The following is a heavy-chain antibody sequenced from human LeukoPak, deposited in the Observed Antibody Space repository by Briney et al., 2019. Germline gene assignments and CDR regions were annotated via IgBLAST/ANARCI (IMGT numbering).Heavy chain of an antibody. D-gene: IGHD3-3*01. CDR2: INPSGGA. J-gene: IGHJ6*03. CDR3: ARVAIFGGGYYYYMDV. V-gene: IGHV4-34*01. CDR1: GGSFSDYS. Sequence: SETLSLTCAVYGGSFSDYSWSWIRQPPGKGLEWIGEINPSGGANHNPSLMSRVSMSVDTSKNQFSLKLSSVTAADTAVYYCARVAIFGGGYYYYMDVWGKGTTVTVSS.